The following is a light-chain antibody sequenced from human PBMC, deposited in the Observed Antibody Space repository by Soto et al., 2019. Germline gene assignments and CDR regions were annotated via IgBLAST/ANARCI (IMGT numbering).Light chain of an antibody. CDR1: QSVSSSY. CDR2: GAS. CDR3: QQYGRSPLT. Sequence: IVFTQSPGTLSFSPGERATLSCRASQSVSSSYLAWYQQKPGQAPRLLMYGASSRATGIPDRFSGSGSGTDFTLTISRLEPEDFAVYYCQQYGRSPLTFGGGTKVDIK. J-gene: IGKJ4*01. V-gene: IGKV3-20*01.